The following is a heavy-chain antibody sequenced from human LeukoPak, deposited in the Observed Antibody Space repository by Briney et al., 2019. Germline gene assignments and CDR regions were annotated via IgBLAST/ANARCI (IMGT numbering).Heavy chain of an antibody. D-gene: IGHD5-18*01. CDR1: GFTVNSEW. V-gene: IGHV3-66*02. Sequence: GGSLRLSCAASGFTVNSEWLIWVRQAPGKGLEWVSVIYNDGKTYYADSVKGRFFISRDNSKNTLYLQMNSLRDEDTAVYYCASYGGYTWLWMDVWCQGITVTVSS. CDR3: ASYGGYTWLWMDV. CDR2: IYNDGKT. J-gene: IGHJ6*02.